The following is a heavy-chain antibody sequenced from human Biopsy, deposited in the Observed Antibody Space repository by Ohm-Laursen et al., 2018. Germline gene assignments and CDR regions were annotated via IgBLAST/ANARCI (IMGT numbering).Heavy chain of an antibody. J-gene: IGHJ4*02. CDR2: IYYSWIT. CDR3: ARAYFYGMGTSNYFLDS. V-gene: IGHV4-30-4*08. CDR1: GGSVRSPDHR. Sequence: SQTLSLTCTVSGGSVRSPDHRWNWVRRAPGKGLEWIGNIYYSWITLYNPSLSGRVTMDLDRSTNQFSLKLKSVTSADTAVYFCARAYFYGMGTSNYFLDSWGQGALVTVSS. D-gene: IGHD3-10*01.